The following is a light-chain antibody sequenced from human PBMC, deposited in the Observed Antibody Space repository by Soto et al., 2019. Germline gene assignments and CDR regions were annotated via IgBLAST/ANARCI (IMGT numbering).Light chain of an antibody. CDR3: QQYGGSPRT. V-gene: IGKV3-20*01. CDR1: QSINNNY. CDR2: GAS. Sequence: EILLTQSPGTLSLSPGERATLSCRASQSINNNYLAWYQQKRGQAPRLLIYGASSRATGIPDRFSGSGSGTAFTLTISSLEPEDFAVYSCQQYGGSPRTCGQGTKVEIK. J-gene: IGKJ1*01.